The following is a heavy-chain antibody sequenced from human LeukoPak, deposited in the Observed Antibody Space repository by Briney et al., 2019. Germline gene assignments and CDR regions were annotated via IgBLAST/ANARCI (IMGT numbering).Heavy chain of an antibody. V-gene: IGHV1-18*01. Sequence: ASVKVSCKASGYTFTSYGISWVRQAPGQGLEWMGWISAYNGNTNYAQKLQGRVTMTTDTSTSTAYMELRSLRSDDTAVYYCASAQPHRYCSSTSCPFDYWGQGTLVTVSS. CDR2: ISAYNGNT. CDR1: GYTFTSYG. D-gene: IGHD2-2*01. CDR3: ASAQPHRYCSSTSCPFDY. J-gene: IGHJ4*02.